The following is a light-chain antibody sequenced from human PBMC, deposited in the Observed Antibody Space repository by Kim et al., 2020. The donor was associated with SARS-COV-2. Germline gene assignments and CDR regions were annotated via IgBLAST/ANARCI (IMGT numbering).Light chain of an antibody. CDR1: SGHNSYA. Sequence: QLVLTQAPSASASLGASVKLTCTLSSGHNSYAIAWHQQLPEKGPRFLMKLNSDGSHRRGDGIPDRFSGSSSGAERYLTISSLQFEDEADYYCQTWDTAIQGVFGGGTQLTVL. CDR3: QTWDTAIQGV. J-gene: IGLJ2*01. CDR2: LNSDGSH. V-gene: IGLV4-69*01.